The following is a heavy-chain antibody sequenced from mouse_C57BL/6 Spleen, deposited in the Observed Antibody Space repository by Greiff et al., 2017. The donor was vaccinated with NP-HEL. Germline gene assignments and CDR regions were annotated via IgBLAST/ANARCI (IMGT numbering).Heavy chain of an antibody. J-gene: IGHJ4*01. Sequence: EVQLQQSGPVLVKPGASVKMSCKASGYTFTDYYMNWVKQSHGKSLEWIGVINPYNGGTSYNQKFKGKATLTVDKSSSTAYMQLSSLTSEDSAVYFCARKGLLRYAMDYWGQGTSVTVSS. D-gene: IGHD1-1*01. CDR3: ARKGLLRYAMDY. CDR2: INPYNGGT. CDR1: GYTFTDYY. V-gene: IGHV1-19*01.